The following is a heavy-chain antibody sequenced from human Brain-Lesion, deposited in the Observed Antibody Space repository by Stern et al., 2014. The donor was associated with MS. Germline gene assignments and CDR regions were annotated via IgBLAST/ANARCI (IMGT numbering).Heavy chain of an antibody. Sequence: VQLVQSGAEVKKPGASVKVSCKTSGYIFTGYYIHWVRKAPGQGLEWMAWVNPNQGGEKYAQKFQGRVTMSRDTSISTAYVELSSLTSDDTAVYYCARDQRGITIFGVVTDYYYLGMDVWGQGTTVTVSS. CDR3: ARDQRGITIFGVVTDYYYLGMDV. J-gene: IGHJ6*02. CDR2: VNPNQGGE. D-gene: IGHD3-3*01. CDR1: GYIFTGYY. V-gene: IGHV1-2*02.